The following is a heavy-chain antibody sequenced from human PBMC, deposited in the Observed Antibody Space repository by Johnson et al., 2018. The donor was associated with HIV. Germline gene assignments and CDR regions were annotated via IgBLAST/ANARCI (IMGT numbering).Heavy chain of an antibody. CDR2: INWNGGST. D-gene: IGHD1-26*01. CDR1: GFTFDDYC. V-gene: IGHV3-20*04. Sequence: VLLVESGGGVVRPGGSLRLSCAASGFTFDDYCMSWVRQAPGKGLEWVSGINWNGGSTGYADSVKGRFTISRDNAKNSLYLQMNSLRAEDTAVYYCATFGGGSFHAFDIWGQGTMVTVSS. CDR3: ATFGGGSFHAFDI. J-gene: IGHJ3*02.